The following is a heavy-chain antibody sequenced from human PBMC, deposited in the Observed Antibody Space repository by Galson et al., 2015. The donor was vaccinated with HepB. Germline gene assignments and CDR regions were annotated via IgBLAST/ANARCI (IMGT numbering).Heavy chain of an antibody. Sequence: SLRLSCAASGFTFSSYAMHWVRQAPGKGLEWVAVISYDGSNKYYADSVKGRFTISRDNSKNTLYLQMNSLRAEDTAVYYCARDNAGNDSSGHHSGLFWYYYYGMDVWGQGTTVTVSS. CDR2: ISYDGSNK. D-gene: IGHD3-22*01. CDR1: GFTFSSYA. J-gene: IGHJ6*02. CDR3: ARDNAGNDSSGHHSGLFWYYYYGMDV. V-gene: IGHV3-30-3*01.